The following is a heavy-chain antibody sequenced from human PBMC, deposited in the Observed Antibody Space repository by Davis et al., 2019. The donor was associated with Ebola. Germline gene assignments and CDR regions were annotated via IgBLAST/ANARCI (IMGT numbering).Heavy chain of an antibody. Sequence: HTGGSLRLSCAASGFTFSSYWMHWVRQVPGKGLVWVSRINNDGSSTRYADSVKGRFTISRDHAKNSLYLQMNSLRAEDTAVYYCARAEGITMIVVALGGHAFDIWGQGTMVTVSS. CDR3: ARAEGITMIVVALGGHAFDI. D-gene: IGHD3-22*01. CDR2: INNDGSST. J-gene: IGHJ3*02. CDR1: GFTFSSYW. V-gene: IGHV3-74*01.